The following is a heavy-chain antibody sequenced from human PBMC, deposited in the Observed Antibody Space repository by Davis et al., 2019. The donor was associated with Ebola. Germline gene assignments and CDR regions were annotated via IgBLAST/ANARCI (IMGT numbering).Heavy chain of an antibody. J-gene: IGHJ6*02. V-gene: IGHV4-59*12. CDR3: ARGLRAPRYGSGSRYYDYGMDV. Sequence: MPSETLSLTCTVSGGSISSYYWSWIRQPPGKGLEWIGYIYYSGSTNYNPSLKSRVTISVDTSKNQFSLKLSSVTAADTAVYYCARGLRAPRYGSGSRYYDYGMDVWGQGTTVTVSS. D-gene: IGHD3-10*01. CDR2: IYYSGST. CDR1: GGSISSYY.